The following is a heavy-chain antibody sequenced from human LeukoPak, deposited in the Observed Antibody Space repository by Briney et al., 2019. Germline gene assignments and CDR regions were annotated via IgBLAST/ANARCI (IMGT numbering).Heavy chain of an antibody. Sequence: KPSETLSLACTVSGGSISSDYWSWIRQPPGKGLEWIGYIYYSGTTNYNPSLKSRVTISVDMSKNQFSLKLSSVTAADTAVYYCAREGTAGTNLNWFDPWGQGTLVTVSS. V-gene: IGHV4-59*01. CDR3: AREGTAGTNLNWFDP. D-gene: IGHD1-1*01. CDR1: GGSISSDY. CDR2: IYYSGTT. J-gene: IGHJ5*02.